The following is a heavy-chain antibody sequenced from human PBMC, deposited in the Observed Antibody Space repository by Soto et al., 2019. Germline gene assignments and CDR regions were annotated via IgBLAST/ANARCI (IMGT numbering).Heavy chain of an antibody. Sequence: QVQLVQSGAEVKKPGASVKVSCKASGYTFTSYAMHWVRQAPGQRLEWMGWINAGNGNTKYSQKFQGRVTITRDTSASTAYMELSSLRSEDTAVYYCAGLSITMVRTYGMDVWGQGTTVTVSS. V-gene: IGHV1-3*01. CDR3: AGLSITMVRTYGMDV. CDR2: INAGNGNT. CDR1: GYTFTSYA. J-gene: IGHJ6*02. D-gene: IGHD3-10*01.